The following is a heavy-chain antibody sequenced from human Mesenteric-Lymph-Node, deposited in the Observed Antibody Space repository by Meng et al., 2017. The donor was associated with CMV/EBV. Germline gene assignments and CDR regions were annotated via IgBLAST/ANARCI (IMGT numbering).Heavy chain of an antibody. CDR3: ARGSDIPVNNY. Sequence: QVQLQQMAAGLLKPSETLSLTCAVYGGSFSGYYWSWIRQPPGKGLEWIGEINHSGVPNYNPSLKSRVTISLDRSKNQFSLKLSSVTAEDTAVYYCARGSDIPVNNYWGQGTLVTVSS. CDR2: INHSGVP. J-gene: IGHJ4*02. V-gene: IGHV4-34*01. D-gene: IGHD2-15*01. CDR1: GGSFSGYY.